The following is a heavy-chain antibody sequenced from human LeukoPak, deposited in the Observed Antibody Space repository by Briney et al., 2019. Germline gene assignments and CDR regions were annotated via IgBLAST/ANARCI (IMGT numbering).Heavy chain of an antibody. CDR2: IYYSGST. Sequence: SETLSLTCTVSGGSISSYYWSWIRQPPGKGLEWIGYIYYSGSTNHNPSLKSRVTISVDTSKNQFSLKLSSVTAADTAVYYCARGLGYYDSSGYYFWGQGTLVTVSS. CDR1: GGSISSYY. V-gene: IGHV4-59*01. D-gene: IGHD3-22*01. CDR3: ARGLGYYDSSGYYF. J-gene: IGHJ4*02.